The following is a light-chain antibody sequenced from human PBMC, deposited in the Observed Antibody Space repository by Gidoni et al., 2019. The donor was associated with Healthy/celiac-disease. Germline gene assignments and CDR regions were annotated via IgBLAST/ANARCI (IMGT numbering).Light chain of an antibody. CDR2: DAS. CDR1: QGISRA. CDR3: QQFNSYPLT. J-gene: IGKJ4*01. V-gene: IGKV1-13*02. Sequence: AIQLTQSPSSLSASVGDRVTITCRASQGISRALAWYQQKPGKAPKLLIYDASSLESGVPSRFSVSGSGTDFTLTISSLQPEDFETYYCQQFNSYPLTFXGXTKVEIK.